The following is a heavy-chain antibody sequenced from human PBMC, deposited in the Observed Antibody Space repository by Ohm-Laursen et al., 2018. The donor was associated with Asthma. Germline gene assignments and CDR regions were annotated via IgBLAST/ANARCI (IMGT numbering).Heavy chain of an antibody. D-gene: IGHD5-12*01. J-gene: IGHJ4*02. V-gene: IGHV3-21*04. Sequence: SLRLSCSASGFTFSSYSMNWVRQAPGKGLEWVSSISSSSSYIYYADSVKGRFTISRDNAKNSLYLQMNSLRAEDTAVYYCAKRGGYSGYDWGDYWGQGTLVTVSS. CDR1: GFTFSSYS. CDR3: AKRGGYSGYDWGDY. CDR2: ISSSSSYI.